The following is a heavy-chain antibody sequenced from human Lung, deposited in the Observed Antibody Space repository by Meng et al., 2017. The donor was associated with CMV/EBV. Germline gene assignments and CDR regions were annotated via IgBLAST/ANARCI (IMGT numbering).Heavy chain of an antibody. Sequence: SXKISXAASGFSFDDHAMHWVRQAPGKGLEWVSGISWNSGNIGYADSVKGRFTISRDNAKNSPYLQMDNLRTEDTALYYCVRDRNYGVYLGSDYWGQGXLVIVSS. CDR1: GFSFDDHA. CDR2: ISWNSGNI. CDR3: VRDRNYGVYLGSDY. D-gene: IGHD4-17*01. J-gene: IGHJ4*02. V-gene: IGHV3-9*01.